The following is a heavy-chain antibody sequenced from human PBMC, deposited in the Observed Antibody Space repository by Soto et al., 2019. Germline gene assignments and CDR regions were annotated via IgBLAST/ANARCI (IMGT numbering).Heavy chain of an antibody. J-gene: IGHJ4*02. CDR1: GFTFSTYW. D-gene: IGHD3-10*01. V-gene: IGHV3-7*03. CDR3: ARAPIGSGSNYYFEY. CDR2: INQHGSEK. Sequence: VQLVESGGGLVQPGGSLRLSCAASGFTFSTYWMSWVRQAPGKGLEWVAHINQHGSEKYYVDSVKGRFTISRDNAKNSLYLQMHSLRAEDTAIYYCARAPIGSGSNYYFEYWGQGTLVTVSS.